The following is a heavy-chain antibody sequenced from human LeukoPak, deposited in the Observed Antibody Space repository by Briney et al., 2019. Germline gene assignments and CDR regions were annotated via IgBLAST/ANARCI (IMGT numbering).Heavy chain of an antibody. J-gene: IGHJ4*02. V-gene: IGHV4-39*01. CDR1: GGSISSSSYY. Sequence: SETLSLTCTVSGGSISSSSYYWGWIRQPPGKGLEWIGSIYYSGSTYYNPSLKSRVTISVDTSKNQFSLKLSSVTAADTAVYYCARRAAAGHFDYWGQGTLVTVSS. CDR2: IYYSGST. CDR3: ARRAAAGHFDY. D-gene: IGHD6-13*01.